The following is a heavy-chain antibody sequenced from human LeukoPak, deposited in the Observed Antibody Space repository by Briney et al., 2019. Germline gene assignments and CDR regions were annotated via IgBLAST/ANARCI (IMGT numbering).Heavy chain of an antibody. D-gene: IGHD4-17*01. CDR2: INHSGST. V-gene: IGHV4-34*01. Sequence: PGGSLRLSCAASGFTFSSYAMSWIRQPPGKGPEWIGEINHSGSTNYNPSLKSRVTISVDTSKNQFSLKLSSVTAADTAVYYCARGRATVTSYYYYYGMDVWGQGTTVTVSS. CDR3: ARGRATVTSYYYYYGMDV. J-gene: IGHJ6*02. CDR1: GFTFSSYA.